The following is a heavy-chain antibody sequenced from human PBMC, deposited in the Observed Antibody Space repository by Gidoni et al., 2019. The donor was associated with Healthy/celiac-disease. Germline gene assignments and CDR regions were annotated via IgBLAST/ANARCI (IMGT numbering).Heavy chain of an antibody. CDR2: SYPGDSDT. D-gene: IGHD3-22*01. CDR3: ARQTLMIAPVDI. J-gene: IGHJ3*02. V-gene: IGHV5-51*01. CDR1: GSRFTSYW. Sequence: EVKLVQAGAEVKKPGESLKISCKGSGSRFTSYWIGWVRQMPGKGLEWLGISYPGDSDTRYSPSSQGQVTISADKSISTAYLQWSSLKAADTAMYYCARQTLMIAPVDIWGQGTMVTVSS.